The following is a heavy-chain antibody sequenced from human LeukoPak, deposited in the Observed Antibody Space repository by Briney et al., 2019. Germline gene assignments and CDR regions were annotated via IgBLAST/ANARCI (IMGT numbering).Heavy chain of an antibody. Sequence: GGSLRLSCAASGFTFNTYAMSWVRQAPGKGLEWVAFIWSDGSNKYHADSVKGRFTISRDNSKDTLYLQMNSLRAEDTAVYYCARDKGTTCIDNWGQGALVTVSS. CDR3: ARDKGTTCIDN. CDR1: GFTFNTYA. J-gene: IGHJ4*02. D-gene: IGHD4-17*01. V-gene: IGHV3-33*08. CDR2: IWSDGSNK.